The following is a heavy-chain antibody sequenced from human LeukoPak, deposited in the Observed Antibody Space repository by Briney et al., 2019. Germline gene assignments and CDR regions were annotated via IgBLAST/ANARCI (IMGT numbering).Heavy chain of an antibody. Sequence: PGRSLRLSCAASGFTFSSYAMHWVRQAPGKGLEWVAVISYDGSNKYYADSVKGRFTISRDNSKNTLYLQMNSLRAEDTAVYYCARDSRVRTSQIAIAAAGFDYWGQGTLVTVSS. CDR3: ARDSRVRTSQIAIAAAGFDY. J-gene: IGHJ4*02. CDR1: GFTFSSYA. D-gene: IGHD6-13*01. CDR2: ISYDGSNK. V-gene: IGHV3-30-3*01.